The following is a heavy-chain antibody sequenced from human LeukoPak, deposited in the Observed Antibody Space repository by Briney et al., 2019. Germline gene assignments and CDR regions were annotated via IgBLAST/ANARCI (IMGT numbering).Heavy chain of an antibody. CDR1: GGSISSYY. Sequence: SETLSLTCTVSGGSISSYYWSWIRQPPGKGLEWIGYIYYSGSTNYNPSLKSRVTISVDTSKNQFSLKLSSVTAADTAVYYCARGPTENYDFWSGYYPYYYYYMDVWGKGTTVTVSS. CDR2: IYYSGST. D-gene: IGHD3-3*01. J-gene: IGHJ6*03. V-gene: IGHV4-59*01. CDR3: ARGPTENYDFWSGYYPYYYYYMDV.